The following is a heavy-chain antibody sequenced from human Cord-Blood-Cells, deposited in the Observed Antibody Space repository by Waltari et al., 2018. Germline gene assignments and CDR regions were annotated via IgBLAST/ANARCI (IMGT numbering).Heavy chain of an antibody. CDR3: AADGGAYDSSGYYFDY. V-gene: IGHV1-58*01. D-gene: IGHD3-22*01. CDR1: GFTFTSPA. Sequence: QMQLVQSGPEVKKPGTSVKVSCKASGFTFTSPAVPWVRTARGQRLEWIGWIVVGSGNTNYAQKFQERVTITRDMSTSTAYMELSSLRSEDTAVYYCAADGGAYDSSGYYFDYWGQGTLVTVSS. J-gene: IGHJ4*02. CDR2: IVVGSGNT.